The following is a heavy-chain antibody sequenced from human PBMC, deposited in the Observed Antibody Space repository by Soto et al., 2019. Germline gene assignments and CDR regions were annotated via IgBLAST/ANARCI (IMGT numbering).Heavy chain of an antibody. CDR2: IYYTGTT. CDR1: GGSISGSDYY. CDR3: ARDWTAAGGGFDY. J-gene: IGHJ4*02. Sequence: SETLSLTCTVSGGSISGSDYYWAWIRQPPGKGLEWLGTIYYTGTTYYNPSLKSRVTQSVDTSKNQFSLNLNSVSAADTAVYYCARDWTAAGGGFDYWGQGTLVTVSS. V-gene: IGHV4-39*02. D-gene: IGHD6-13*01.